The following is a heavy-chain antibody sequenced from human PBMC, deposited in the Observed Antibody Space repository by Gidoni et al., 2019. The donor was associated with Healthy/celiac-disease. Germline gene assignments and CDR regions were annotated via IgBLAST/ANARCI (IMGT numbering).Heavy chain of an antibody. CDR1: GFPFSSYA. CDR2: ISCRGGST. Sequence: EVQLLESGGGLVQPGGSLRLSCAASGFPFSSYAMSWVRQAPGKGLEWVSAISCRGGSTYYADSVEGRFTISRDNAKNTLYLQMNSLRAEDTAVYYCAKDLLANDGPGIAVGGMDVWGQGTTVTVSS. V-gene: IGHV3-23*01. CDR3: AKDLLANDGPGIAVGGMDV. J-gene: IGHJ6*02. D-gene: IGHD6-19*01.